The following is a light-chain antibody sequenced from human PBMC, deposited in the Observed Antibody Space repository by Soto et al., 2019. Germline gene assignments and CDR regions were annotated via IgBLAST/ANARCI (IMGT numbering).Light chain of an antibody. CDR2: AAS. CDR1: QDIHTW. J-gene: IGKJ4*01. Sequence: DIQMTQSPSSVSASVGDRVTITCRASQDIHTWLAWYQQKPGKAPKLLIYAASSLQSGVPPRFSGSGSGTDFTLTNSSLQPEDFATYYCHQANSFPFTFGGGTKVEIK. CDR3: HQANSFPFT. V-gene: IGKV1-12*02.